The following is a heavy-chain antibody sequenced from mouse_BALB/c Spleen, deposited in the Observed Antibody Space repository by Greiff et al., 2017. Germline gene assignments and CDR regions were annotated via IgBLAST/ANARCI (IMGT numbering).Heavy chain of an antibody. CDR1: GFTFSSFG. Sequence: EVQGVESGGGLVQPGGSRKLSCAASGFTFSSFGMHWVRQAPEKGLEWVAYISSGSSTIYYADTVKGRFTISRDNPKNTLFLQMTSLRSEDTAMYYCARLGEDYWGQGTLVTVSA. D-gene: IGHD3-3*01. J-gene: IGHJ3*01. CDR3: ARLGEDY. V-gene: IGHV5-17*02. CDR2: ISSGSSTI.